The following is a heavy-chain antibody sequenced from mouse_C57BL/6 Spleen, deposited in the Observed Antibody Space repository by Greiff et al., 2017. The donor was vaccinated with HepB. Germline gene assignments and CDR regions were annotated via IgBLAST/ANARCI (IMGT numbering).Heavy chain of an antibody. CDR3: ARWITTAEGAMDY. CDR1: GYTFTSYW. CDR2: IDPSDSET. V-gene: IGHV1-52*01. D-gene: IGHD1-2*01. J-gene: IGHJ4*01. Sequence: QVQLQQPGAELVRPGSSVKLSCKASGYTFTSYWMHWVKQRPIQGLEWIGNIDPSDSETHYNQKFKDKATLTVDKSSSTAYMQLSSLTSEDSAVYYCARWITTAEGAMDYWGQGTSVTVSS.